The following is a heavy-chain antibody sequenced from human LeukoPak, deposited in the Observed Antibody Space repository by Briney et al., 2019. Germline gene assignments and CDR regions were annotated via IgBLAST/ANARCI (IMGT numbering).Heavy chain of an antibody. CDR3: AEGGITTFTY. CDR1: GGSFSGYY. Sequence: SETLSLTCAVYGGSFSGYYWSWIRQPPGKGLEWIGEINHSGSTNYNPSLKSRVTISVDTSKNQFSLKLSSVTAADTAVYYCAEGGITTFTYWGQGTLVTVSS. V-gene: IGHV4-34*01. CDR2: INHSGST. J-gene: IGHJ4*02. D-gene: IGHD3-10*02.